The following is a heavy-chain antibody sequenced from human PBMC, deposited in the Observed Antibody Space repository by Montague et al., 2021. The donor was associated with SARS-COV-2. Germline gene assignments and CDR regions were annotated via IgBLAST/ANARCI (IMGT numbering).Heavy chain of an antibody. Sequence: IYYSGSTYYNPSLKSRVTISVDTSKKQFSLKLSSVTAADTAVYYCARVGRQQLVRLSGMEVWGSGTTVTVSS. CDR3: ARVGRQQLVRLSGMEV. CDR2: IYYSGST. V-gene: IGHV4-31*02. J-gene: IGHJ6*04. D-gene: IGHD6-13*01.